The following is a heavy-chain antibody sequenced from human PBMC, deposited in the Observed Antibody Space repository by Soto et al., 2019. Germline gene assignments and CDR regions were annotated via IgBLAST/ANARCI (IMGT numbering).Heavy chain of an antibody. J-gene: IGHJ3*02. CDR1: GFTFRSFT. CDR3: ARRTTDAFDI. D-gene: IGHD4-17*01. CDR2: ISSSSTYI. Sequence: PGGSLRLSCAASGFTFRSFTMNWVRQAPGKGLEWVSSISSSSTYIYYADSVKGRFTISRDNAKNSLYLQMNSLRAEDTAVYYCARRTTDAFDIWGQGTMVTVSS. V-gene: IGHV3-21*01.